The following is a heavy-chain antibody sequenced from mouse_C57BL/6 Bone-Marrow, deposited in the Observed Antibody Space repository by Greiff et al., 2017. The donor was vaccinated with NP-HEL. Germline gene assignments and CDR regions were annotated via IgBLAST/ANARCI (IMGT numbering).Heavy chain of an antibody. D-gene: IGHD4-1*01. Sequence: EVQLQESGGGLVKPGGSLKLSCAASGFTFSDYGMHWVRQAPEKGLEWVAYISSGSSTIYYADTVKGRFTISRDNAKNTLFLQMTSLRSEDTAMYYCARPAGGAWFAYWGQGTLVTVSA. CDR3: ARPAGGAWFAY. V-gene: IGHV5-17*01. CDR2: ISSGSSTI. CDR1: GFTFSDYG. J-gene: IGHJ3*01.